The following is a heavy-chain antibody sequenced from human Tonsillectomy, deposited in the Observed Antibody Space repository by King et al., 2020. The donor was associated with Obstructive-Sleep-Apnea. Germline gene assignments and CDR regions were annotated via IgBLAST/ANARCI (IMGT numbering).Heavy chain of an antibody. Sequence: VQLVESGGGVVQPGRSLRLSCAASGFTFSTYGMHLVRQAPGKGLEWVALISYDGSNKYYLDSVKGRFTISRDNSKNTLYLQMNNLRAEDTAVYYCAKDSNDYSNYQGLDYWGQGTLVIVSS. CDR2: ISYDGSNK. V-gene: IGHV3-30*18. CDR1: GFTFSTYG. D-gene: IGHD4-11*01. CDR3: AKDSNDYSNYQGLDY. J-gene: IGHJ4*02.